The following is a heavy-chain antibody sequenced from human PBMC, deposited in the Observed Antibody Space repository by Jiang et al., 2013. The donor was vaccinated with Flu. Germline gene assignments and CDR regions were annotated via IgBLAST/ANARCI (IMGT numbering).Heavy chain of an antibody. CDR2: IYYSGST. CDR3: ARHQNSSGWYYYYYGMDV. J-gene: IGHJ6*02. Sequence: GPGLVKPSETLSLTCTVSGGSISSSSYYWGWIRQPPGKGLEWIGSIYYSGSTYYNPSLKSRVTISVDTSKNQFSLKLSSVTAADTAVYYCARHQNSSGWYYYYYGMDVWGQGTTVTVSS. D-gene: IGHD6-19*01. CDR1: GGSISSSSYY. V-gene: IGHV4-39*01.